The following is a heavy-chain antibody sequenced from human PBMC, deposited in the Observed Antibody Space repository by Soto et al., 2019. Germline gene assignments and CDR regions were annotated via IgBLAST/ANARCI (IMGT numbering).Heavy chain of an antibody. CDR1: GYTFTSYD. J-gene: IGHJ4*02. D-gene: IGHD2-2*01. V-gene: IGHV1-8*01. CDR2: MNPNSGNT. Sequence: QVQLVQSGAEVKKPGASVKVSCKASGYTFTSYDIYWVRQATGQVLEWMGWMNPNSGNTGYAQKVQGRVTMTLNTSISTAYMDLSSLRSEDTAVYYCARAPARNKRVVPAAKLYFDYWGQGTLVTVSS. CDR3: ARAPARNKRVVPAAKLYFDY.